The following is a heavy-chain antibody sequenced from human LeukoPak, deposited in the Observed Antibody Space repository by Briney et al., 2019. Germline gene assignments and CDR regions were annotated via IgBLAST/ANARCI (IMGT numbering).Heavy chain of an antibody. D-gene: IGHD6-13*01. J-gene: IGHJ2*01. CDR3: ARPTYSSTNWYFDL. Sequence: SETLSLTCTVSGGSISSYYWSWIRQPPGKGLEWIGYIYYSGSTNYNPSLKSRVTISVDTSKNQFSLKLSSVTAADTAVHYCARPTYSSTNWYFDLWGRGTLVTVSS. V-gene: IGHV4-59*08. CDR1: GGSISSYY. CDR2: IYYSGST.